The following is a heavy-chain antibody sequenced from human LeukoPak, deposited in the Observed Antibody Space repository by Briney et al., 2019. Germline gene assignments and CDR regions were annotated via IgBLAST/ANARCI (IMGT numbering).Heavy chain of an antibody. CDR2: INHSGST. CDR1: GGSFSGYY. CDR3: ARGTYDSSGYYYVPPDY. J-gene: IGHJ4*02. Sequence: SETLSLTCAVYGGSFSGYYWSWIRQPPGKGLEWLGEINHSGSTNYNPSLKSRVTISVDTSKNQFSLKLSSVTAAGTAVYYCARGTYDSSGYYYVPPDYWGQGTLVTVSS. V-gene: IGHV4-34*01. D-gene: IGHD3-22*01.